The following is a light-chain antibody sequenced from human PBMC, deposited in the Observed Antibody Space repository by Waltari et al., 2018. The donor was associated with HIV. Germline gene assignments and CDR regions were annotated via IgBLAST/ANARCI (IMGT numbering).Light chain of an antibody. CDR2: EVN. CDR1: DSDIGTYKL. J-gene: IGLJ1*01. V-gene: IGLV2-8*01. Sequence: HSDLTQPPSGSGSPGQPGTLSCTGGDSDIGTYKLAAWDPHPPGNAPKLIIYEVNKRPAGVPARMSGSKSSDTASLTVSGLQAEDEADYYCASYRGLNKVGVFGTGTKVTVL. CDR3: ASYRGLNKVGV.